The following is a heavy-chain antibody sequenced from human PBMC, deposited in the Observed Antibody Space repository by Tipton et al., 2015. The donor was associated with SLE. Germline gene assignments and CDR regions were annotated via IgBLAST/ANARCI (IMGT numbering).Heavy chain of an antibody. V-gene: IGHV4-4*07. CDR2: IDASGST. Sequence: TLSLTCTVSGGSISSYYWSWIRQPAGKGLEWIGRIDASGSTDYNFSLKSRVTMSLDTSKNQFSLRLSSVTAADTAVYYCARVGIAVAGTNYYYGMDVWGQGTTVTVSS. J-gene: IGHJ6*02. CDR1: GGSISSYY. CDR3: ARVGIAVAGTNYYYGMDV. D-gene: IGHD6-19*01.